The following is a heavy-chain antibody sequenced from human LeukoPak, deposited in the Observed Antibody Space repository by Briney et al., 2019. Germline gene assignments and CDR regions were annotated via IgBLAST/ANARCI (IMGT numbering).Heavy chain of an antibody. CDR2: IYYSGIT. Sequence: SETLSLTCTVSGGSISSYYWSWIRQPPGKGLEWIGYIYYSGITYYNLSLRSRFTISADTSKNQFSLKLSSVTAADTAVYYCARHERTDYDFWSGYFNWFDPWGQGTLVSVSS. V-gene: IGHV4-59*08. CDR1: GGSISSYY. D-gene: IGHD3-3*01. CDR3: ARHERTDYDFWSGYFNWFDP. J-gene: IGHJ5*02.